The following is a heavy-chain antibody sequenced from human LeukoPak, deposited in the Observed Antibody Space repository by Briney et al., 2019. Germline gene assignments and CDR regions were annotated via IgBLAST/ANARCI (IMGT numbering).Heavy chain of an antibody. J-gene: IGHJ4*02. CDR2: IYHSGST. CDR1: GYSISSGYY. V-gene: IGHV4-38-2*01. D-gene: IGHD5-18*01. Sequence: SETLSLTCAVSGYSISSGYYWGWIRQPPGKGLEWIGSIYHSGSTYYSPSLKSRVTISVDTSKNQFSLKLTSVTAADTAVYYCVSVNTAVVTVDYWGQGTLVTVSS. CDR3: VSVNTAVVTVDY.